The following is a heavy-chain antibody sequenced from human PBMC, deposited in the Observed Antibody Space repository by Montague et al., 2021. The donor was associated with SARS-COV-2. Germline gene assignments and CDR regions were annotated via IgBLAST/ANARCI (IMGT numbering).Heavy chain of an antibody. Sequence: SETLSLTCTVSGASISSRSYYWGWIRQPPGKGLEWIGFKYYSGSTYYNPTLKSRVTISVDASKNQLSLKLSSVTAADTAVYYCATQPSSITIFGVVQGYYFDDWGQGTLVTVSS. CDR3: ATQPSSITIFGVVQGYYFDD. D-gene: IGHD3-3*01. CDR1: GASISSRSYY. CDR2: KYYSGST. V-gene: IGHV4-39*01. J-gene: IGHJ4*02.